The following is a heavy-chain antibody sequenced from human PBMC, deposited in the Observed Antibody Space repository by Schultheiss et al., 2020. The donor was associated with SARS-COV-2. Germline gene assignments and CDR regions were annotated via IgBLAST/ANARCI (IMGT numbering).Heavy chain of an antibody. V-gene: IGHV3-23*01. CDR2: ISGSGGST. D-gene: IGHD3-22*01. Sequence: GGSLRLSCAASGFTFSSYAMSWVRQAPGKGLEWVSAISGSGGSTYYADSVKGRFTISRDNSKNTLYLQMNSLRAEDTAVYYCAKTPPSYYDSSGYGTGLGYWGQGTLVTVSS. J-gene: IGHJ4*02. CDR1: GFTFSSYA. CDR3: AKTPPSYYDSSGYGTGLGY.